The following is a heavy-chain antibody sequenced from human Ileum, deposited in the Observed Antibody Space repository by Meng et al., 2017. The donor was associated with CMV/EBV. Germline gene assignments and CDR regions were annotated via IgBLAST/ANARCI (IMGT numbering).Heavy chain of an antibody. CDR2: IYDSGSA. D-gene: IGHD2/OR15-2a*01. Sequence: SETLSLTCIVSGGSTRSHYWTWIRQPPGKGLEWIGYIYDSGSASYNPSLKSRVTMSVDTSKNQFSLNLESVTATDTAVYYCARDVGIVRSGFWTFDLWGRGTLVTVSS. CDR1: GGSTRSHY. CDR3: ARDVGIVRSGFWTFDL. J-gene: IGHJ2*01. V-gene: IGHV4-59*11.